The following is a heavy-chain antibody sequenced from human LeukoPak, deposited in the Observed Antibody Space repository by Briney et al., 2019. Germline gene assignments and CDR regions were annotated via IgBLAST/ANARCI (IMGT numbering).Heavy chain of an antibody. CDR2: MNPNSGNT. CDR3: ARLGYSYGYNWFDP. CDR1: GYTFTSYD. J-gene: IGHJ5*02. V-gene: IGHV1-8*01. D-gene: IGHD5-18*01. Sequence: GASVEVSCKASGYTFTSYDINWVRQATGQGLEWMGWMNPNSGNTGYAQKFQGRVTMTRNTSISTAYMELSSLRSEDTAVYYCARLGYSYGYNWFDPWGQGTLVTVSS.